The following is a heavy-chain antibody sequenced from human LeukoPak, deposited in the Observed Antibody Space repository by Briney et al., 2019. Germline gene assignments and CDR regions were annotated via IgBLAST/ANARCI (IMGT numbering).Heavy chain of an antibody. V-gene: IGHV3-23*01. CDR2: ISGSGGST. CDR1: GFTFSSYA. Sequence: GGSLRLSCAASGFTFSSYAMSWVRQAPGKGLEWVSAISGSGGSTYYADSVKGRFTISRDNSKNTLYLQMSSLRAEDTAVYYCAKGEYSSSHANAFDIWGQGTMVTVSS. J-gene: IGHJ3*02. CDR3: AKGEYSSSHANAFDI. D-gene: IGHD6-13*01.